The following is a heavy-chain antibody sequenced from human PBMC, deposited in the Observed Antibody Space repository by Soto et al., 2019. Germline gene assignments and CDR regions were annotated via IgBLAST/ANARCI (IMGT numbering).Heavy chain of an antibody. V-gene: IGHV3-33*01. D-gene: IGHD1-1*01. J-gene: IGHJ4*02. CDR1: GFMFSNHG. Sequence: QVQLVESGGGVVQPGRSLRLSCAASGFMFSNHGMHWVRQSPGKGLEWVAVIWSEGNNRYYADSVKGRFTISRDNSKNTLYLQRNSLRAEDTAVYYCVRGDNWNDEAADYWGKGTLVTVSS. CDR2: IWSEGNNR. CDR3: VRGDNWNDEAADY.